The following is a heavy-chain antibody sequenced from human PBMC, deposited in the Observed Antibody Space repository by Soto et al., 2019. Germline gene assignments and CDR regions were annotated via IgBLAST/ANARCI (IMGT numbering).Heavy chain of an antibody. V-gene: IGHV1-18*01. CDR3: ARSGAYCTSITCLFDSF. CDR2: ISAYNGDT. D-gene: IGHD2-8*01. J-gene: IGHJ4*02. CDR1: GYTFSSYG. Sequence: QAQLVQSGAEVKKPGASVKVSCRASGYTFSSYGYAWVRQAPGQGLEWMGWISAYNGDTNYAQKFQDRATLTADPSTTTAYMELRNLGSDDTAVYYCARSGAYCTSITCLFDSFWGLGTLVTVSS.